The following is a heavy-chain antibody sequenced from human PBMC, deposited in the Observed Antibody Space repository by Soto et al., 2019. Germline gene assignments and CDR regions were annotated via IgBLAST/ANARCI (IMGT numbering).Heavy chain of an antibody. Sequence: GGPLRDPCAVAEVTIGSYNMSRVRQAPGKGLEWVSYITSSSNTIYYADSVKGRFTISRDNAKSSLYLQTNNLRDEDTAVYHCARGKLSGYQDSYDMDVWGQGTTVTVSS. CDR1: EVTIGSYN. CDR3: ARGKLSGYQDSYDMDV. J-gene: IGHJ6*02. V-gene: IGHV3-48*02. CDR2: ITSSSNTI. D-gene: IGHD5-12*01.